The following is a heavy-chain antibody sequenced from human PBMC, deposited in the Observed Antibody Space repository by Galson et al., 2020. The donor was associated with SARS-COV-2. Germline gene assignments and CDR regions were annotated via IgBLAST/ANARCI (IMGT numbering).Heavy chain of an antibody. CDR1: GFSFSTYA. V-gene: IGHV3-23*01. CDR2: VTGSGGNT. CDR3: AKDWRRERCDGDCLLD. Sequence: GGSLRLSCAASGFSFSTYAMSWVRQAPGKGLEWVSSVTGSGGNTHYADSVRGRFTISRDNSQNTVYLQMNSLRAEDTAVYYCAKDWRRERCDGDCLLDWGQGTLVTVSS. J-gene: IGHJ4*02. D-gene: IGHD2-21*02.